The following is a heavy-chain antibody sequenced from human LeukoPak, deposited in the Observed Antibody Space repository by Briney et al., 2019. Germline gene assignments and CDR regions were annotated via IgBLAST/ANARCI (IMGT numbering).Heavy chain of an antibody. CDR2: IWYDGSNK. CDR1: GFTFSTSW. CDR3: AKDLEQQLGG. J-gene: IGHJ4*02. V-gene: IGHV3-33*06. Sequence: GGSLRLSCAASGFTFSTSWMNWVRQAPGKGLEWVAVIWYDGSNKYYADSVKGRFTISRDNSKNTLYLQMNSLRAEDTAVYYCAKDLEQQLGGWGQGTLVTVSS. D-gene: IGHD6-13*01.